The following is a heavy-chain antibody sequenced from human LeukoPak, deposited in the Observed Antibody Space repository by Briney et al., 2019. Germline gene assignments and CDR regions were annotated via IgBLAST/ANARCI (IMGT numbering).Heavy chain of an antibody. Sequence: PSETLSLTCTVSGGSISSYYWSWIRQPPGKGLEWIGYIYYSGSTNYNPSLKSRVTISVDTSKNQFSLKLSSVTAADTAVCYCAREYYYYGMDVWGQGTTVTVSS. CDR3: AREYYYYGMDV. V-gene: IGHV4-59*01. CDR2: IYYSGST. CDR1: GGSISSYY. J-gene: IGHJ6*02.